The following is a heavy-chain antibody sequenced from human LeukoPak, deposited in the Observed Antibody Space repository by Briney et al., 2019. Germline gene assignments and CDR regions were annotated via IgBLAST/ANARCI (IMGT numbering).Heavy chain of an antibody. CDR2: IWYDGSNE. J-gene: IGHJ3*02. Sequence: PGRSLRLSCAASGFTFSTYGMHWVRQGPGKGLEWVAVIWYDGSNEYYVDSVKGRFTISRDSSKNTLCLQMNSLRAEDTAVYYCARDRRRDGYKLDAFDIWGQGTMVTVSS. CDR1: GFTFSTYG. D-gene: IGHD5-24*01. V-gene: IGHV3-33*01. CDR3: ARDRRRDGYKLDAFDI.